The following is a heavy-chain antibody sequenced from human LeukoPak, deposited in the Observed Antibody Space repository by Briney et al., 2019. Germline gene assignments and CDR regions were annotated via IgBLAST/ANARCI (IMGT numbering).Heavy chain of an antibody. Sequence: ASVKVSCKASGYTFTGYYMHWVRQAPGQGLEWMGWINPNSGGTNYAQKFQGWVTMTRDTSISTAYMELSRLRSDDTAVYYCARDSGIAAAALNWFDPWGQGTLVTVSS. CDR2: INPNSGGT. CDR3: ARDSGIAAAALNWFDP. V-gene: IGHV1-2*04. CDR1: GYTFTGYY. J-gene: IGHJ5*02. D-gene: IGHD6-13*01.